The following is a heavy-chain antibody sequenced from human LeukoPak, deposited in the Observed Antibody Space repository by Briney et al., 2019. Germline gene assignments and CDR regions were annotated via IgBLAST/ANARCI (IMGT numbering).Heavy chain of an antibody. CDR3: ARLGEDH. V-gene: IGHV4-61*05. Sequence: SETLSLTCTVSGGSIRSSYYYWGWIRQPPGKGLEWIGYIYYSGSTNYNPSLKSRVTISVDTSKNQFSLKLSSVTAADTAMYYCARLGEDHWGQGTLLIVSS. J-gene: IGHJ4*02. CDR1: GGSIRSSYYY. D-gene: IGHD3-10*01. CDR2: IYYSGST.